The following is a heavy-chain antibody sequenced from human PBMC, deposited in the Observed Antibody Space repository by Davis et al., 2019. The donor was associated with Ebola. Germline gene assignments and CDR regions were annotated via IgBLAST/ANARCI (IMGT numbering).Heavy chain of an antibody. CDR3: ARDSSGYDLVFWYFDY. D-gene: IGHD5-12*01. CDR2: IKQDGSEK. Sequence: GESLKISCAASGFTFSSYCMSWVRQAPGKGLEWVANIKQDGSEKYYVDSVKGRFTISRDNAKNSLYLQMNSLRAEDTAVYYCARDSSGYDLVFWYFDYWGQGTLVTVSS. CDR1: GFTFSSYC. V-gene: IGHV3-7*03. J-gene: IGHJ4*02.